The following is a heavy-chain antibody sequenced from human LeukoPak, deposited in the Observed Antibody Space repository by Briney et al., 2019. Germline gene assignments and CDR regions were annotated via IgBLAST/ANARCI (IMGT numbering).Heavy chain of an antibody. CDR3: VRDSGSSYGYYFLH. Sequence: GGSLRLSCAASGFTFNSYTMYWVRQAPGKGLEWVSSISSSSSHVFYADSVKGRFSISRDNAKNSLYLQMNSVRAEDTAVYYCVRDSGSSYGYYFLHWGQGTLVTVSS. V-gene: IGHV3-21*01. D-gene: IGHD1-26*01. CDR1: GFTFNSYT. J-gene: IGHJ1*01. CDR2: ISSSSSHV.